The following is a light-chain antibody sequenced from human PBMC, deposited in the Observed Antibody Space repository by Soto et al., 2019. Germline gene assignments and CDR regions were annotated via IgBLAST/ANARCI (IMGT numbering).Light chain of an antibody. V-gene: IGKV1-12*01. CDR3: QQGYNFPRA. J-gene: IGKJ1*01. CDR1: QPISSW. Sequence: DLQMTQSPSSISASVGDRVTITCRASQPISSWLAWYQQVPGQAPYLLIYPASTLQSGVPSRFSGSGSGTDFTLPCNSLQPEDFATYYCQQGYNFPRAFGQGTRVEI. CDR2: PAS.